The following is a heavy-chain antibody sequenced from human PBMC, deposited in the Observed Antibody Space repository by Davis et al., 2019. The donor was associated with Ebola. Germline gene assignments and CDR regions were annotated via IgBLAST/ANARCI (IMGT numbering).Heavy chain of an antibody. V-gene: IGHV3-30*04. CDR1: GFTFRSYA. CDR2: ISHDERET. D-gene: IGHD6-19*01. CDR3: GRAVPGREDFDY. J-gene: IGHJ4*02. Sequence: SLKISCGGSGFTFRSYALHWVRQSPGKGLEWVAVISHDERETFYADSVKGRFTISRDNSNNTLFLQMNNLRGEDTALYYCGRAVPGREDFDYWGQGTLVTVSS.